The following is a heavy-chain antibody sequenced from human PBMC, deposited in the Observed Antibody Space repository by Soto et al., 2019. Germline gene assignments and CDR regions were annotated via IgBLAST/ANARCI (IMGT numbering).Heavy chain of an antibody. CDR2: INDRGSI. Sequence: QVQLQQWGAGPLRPLETLSLTCGVSGGSFSGYYWACIRQSPGKGLEWIGEINDRGSINYNPSLKSRVSITVDTSKNHYSLNLRSVTAAETAVYYCARESHDILTGPPWVWYFDLWGRGTLVTVSS. V-gene: IGHV4-34*01. CDR3: ARESHDILTGPPWVWYFDL. CDR1: GGSFSGYY. J-gene: IGHJ2*01. D-gene: IGHD3-9*01.